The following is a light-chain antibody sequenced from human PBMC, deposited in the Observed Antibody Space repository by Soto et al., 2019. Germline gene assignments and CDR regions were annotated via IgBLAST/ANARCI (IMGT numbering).Light chain of an antibody. V-gene: IGKV3-11*01. CDR1: QSVSSY. J-gene: IGKJ2*01. Sequence: EIVLTQSPATLSLSPGERATLSCRASQSVSSYLAWYQQKPGQAPRLLIYNASNRATGIPARFSGSGSGTDFTFTISSLQPEDLATYYCQQYHDLPYTFGQGTKLDIK. CDR3: QQYHDLPYT. CDR2: NAS.